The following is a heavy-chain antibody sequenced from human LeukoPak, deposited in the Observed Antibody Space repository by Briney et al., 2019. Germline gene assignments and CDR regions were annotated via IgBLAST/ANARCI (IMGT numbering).Heavy chain of an antibody. J-gene: IGHJ3*02. Sequence: QPGRSLRLSCAASGFTFSSHGIHWVRQAPGKGLEWVSYISSSGSTIYYADSVKGRFTISRDNAKNSLYLQMNSLRAEDTAVYYCASEHHYGDSDHDAFDIWGQGTMVTVSS. CDR1: GFTFSSHG. CDR2: ISSSGSTI. CDR3: ASEHHYGDSDHDAFDI. D-gene: IGHD4-17*01. V-gene: IGHV3-48*04.